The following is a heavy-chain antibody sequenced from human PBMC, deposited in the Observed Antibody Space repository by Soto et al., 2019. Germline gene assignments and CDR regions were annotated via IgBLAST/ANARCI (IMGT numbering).Heavy chain of an antibody. J-gene: IGHJ6*02. V-gene: IGHV1-18*01. CDR1: GYTFTRNG. CDR2: ISPKSGNI. Sequence: QVHLVQSGAEVKKPGASVNVSCKTSGYTFTRNGISWVRQAPGQGLEWMGWISPKSGNIKYAQKFQGRVIMTTDTSTSTAYTELRSLRSNDTAVSYCVKGRDRNSRPSRHVSGPGTTVTGSS. D-gene: IGHD3-22*01. CDR3: VKGRDRNSRPSRHV.